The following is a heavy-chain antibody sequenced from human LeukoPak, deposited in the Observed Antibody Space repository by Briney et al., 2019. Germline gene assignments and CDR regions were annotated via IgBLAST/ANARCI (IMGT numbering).Heavy chain of an antibody. J-gene: IGHJ3*01. CDR3: ARMGVSYYYDSSTYYPTAFDV. D-gene: IGHD3-22*01. CDR2: IFHSGSI. CDR1: GYSISCGYY. V-gene: IGHV4-38-2*01. Sequence: SETLSLTCAVSGYSISCGYYWGWIRQSPGKGLEWIATIFHSGSIYYNPSLKSRVTLSVDTSKDQFSLRLNSVTAADTALYYCARMGVSYYYDSSTYYPTAFDVWGKGTMVSVSS.